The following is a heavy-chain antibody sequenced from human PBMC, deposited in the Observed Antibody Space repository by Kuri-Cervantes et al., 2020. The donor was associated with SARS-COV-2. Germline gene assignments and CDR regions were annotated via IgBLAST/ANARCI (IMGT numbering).Heavy chain of an antibody. CDR2: ISYDGKNK. D-gene: IGHD2-21*01. V-gene: IGHV3-30*18. Sequence: GGSLRLSCAASGFNFSRTDMHWVRQAPGKGLEWAAVISYDGKNKKCIASGKGRFTISRDNSQNTLYLHMKSLRSEDTAMYYCAKDRVGVQDFWGQGTLVTVSS. CDR3: AKDRVGVQDF. CDR1: GFNFSRTD. J-gene: IGHJ4*02.